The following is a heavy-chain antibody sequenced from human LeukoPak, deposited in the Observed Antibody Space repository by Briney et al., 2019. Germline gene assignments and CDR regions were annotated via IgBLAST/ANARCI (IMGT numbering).Heavy chain of an antibody. CDR3: ASGSSYYYYYMDV. CDR2: MNPNSGNT. Sequence: ASVKVSCKAPGYTFTSYDINWVRQATGQGLEWMGWMNPNSGNTGYAQKFQGRVTITRNTSISTAYMELSSLRPEDTAVYYCASGSSYYYYYMDVWGKGTTVTVSS. J-gene: IGHJ6*03. V-gene: IGHV1-8*03. CDR1: GYTFTSYD.